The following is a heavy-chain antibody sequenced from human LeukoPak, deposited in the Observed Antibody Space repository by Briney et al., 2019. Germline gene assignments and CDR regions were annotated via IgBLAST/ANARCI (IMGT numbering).Heavy chain of an antibody. J-gene: IGHJ4*01. CDR2: ISNDGNEK. V-gene: IGHV3-30*04. CDR3: VRDGGYTGGWTYGAGDY. D-gene: IGHD2-8*02. CDR1: GFTFSAYV. Sequence: AGGSLRLSCAASGFTFSAYVMHWVRQAPGKGLECVAVISNDGNEKYYADSVKGRFSISRDNSKNTLYLQMSSLRTEDTAVYYCVRDGGYTGGWTYGAGDYWGQGNLVTVSS.